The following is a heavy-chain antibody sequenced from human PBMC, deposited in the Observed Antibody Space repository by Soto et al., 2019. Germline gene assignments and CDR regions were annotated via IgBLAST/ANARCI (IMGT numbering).Heavy chain of an antibody. V-gene: IGHV3-48*02. CDR1: GFTFSSYS. D-gene: IGHD3-22*01. J-gene: IGHJ1*01. CDR3: ARDQFSYYDKTEYFQH. CDR2: ISSSSSTK. Sequence: GGSLRLSCAASGFTFSSYSMNWVRQAPGKGLEWVSYISSSSSTKYYADTVKGRFTISRDNAKNSLYLQMNSLRDEDTAVYYCARDQFSYYDKTEYFQHWGQGTLVTVSS.